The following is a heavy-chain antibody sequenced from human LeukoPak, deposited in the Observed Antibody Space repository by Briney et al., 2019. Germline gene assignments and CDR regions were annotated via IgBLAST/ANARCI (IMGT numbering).Heavy chain of an antibody. CDR3: AREGQLVRTLRVGVCAFDI. V-gene: IGHV1-18*01. CDR1: GYTFTSYG. Sequence: ASVKVSCKASGYTFTSYGISWVRQAPGQGLEWMGWISAYNGNTNYAQKFQGRVTITADKSTSTAYMELSSLRSEDTAVYYCAREGQLVRTLRVGVCAFDIWGQGTMVTVSS. D-gene: IGHD3-9*01. CDR2: ISAYNGNT. J-gene: IGHJ3*02.